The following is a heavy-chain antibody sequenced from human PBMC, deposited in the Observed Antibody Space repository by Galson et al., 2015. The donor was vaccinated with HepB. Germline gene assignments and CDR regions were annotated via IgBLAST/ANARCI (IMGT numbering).Heavy chain of an antibody. J-gene: IGHJ6*03. V-gene: IGHV4-59*01. CDR1: GGSISNSY. Sequence: ETLSLTCTVSGGSISNSYWSWIRQSPGKGLEWIGYVYYSGTTNYNPSLKSRVTISVDTSKNQFSLRLMFVTAADTAIYYCARAPGYPSTWYGYMDVWDKGTPVTVSS. CDR3: ARAPGYPSTWYGYMDV. CDR2: VYYSGTT. D-gene: IGHD6-13*01.